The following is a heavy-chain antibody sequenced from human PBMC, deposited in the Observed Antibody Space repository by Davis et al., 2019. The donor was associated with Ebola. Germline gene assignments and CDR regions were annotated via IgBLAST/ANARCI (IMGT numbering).Heavy chain of an antibody. CDR1: GFTFSSYA. CDR2: ISSSGDKI. D-gene: IGHD1-26*01. CDR3: AKGEWEIPSIFDY. Sequence: PGGSLRLSCEASGFTFSSYAMSWVRQAPGKGLEWVSGISSSGDKIYYADSVKSRFTISRDNSKNTLYLQMNSLRPEDTAVYYCAKGEWEIPSIFDYWGQGTLVTVSS. J-gene: IGHJ4*02. V-gene: IGHV3-23*01.